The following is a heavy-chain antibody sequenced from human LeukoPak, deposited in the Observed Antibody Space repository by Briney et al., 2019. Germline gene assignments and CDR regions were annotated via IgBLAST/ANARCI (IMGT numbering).Heavy chain of an antibody. CDR2: INHSGST. CDR1: GGSFSGYY. CDR3: ARAPPGSGYLFY. Sequence: PSETLSLTCAVYGGSFSGYYWSWIRQPPGKGLEWIGEINHSGSTNYNPSLKSRVTISVDTSKNQFSLKPSSVTAADTAVYYCARAPPGSGYLFYWGQGTLVTVSS. V-gene: IGHV4-34*01. J-gene: IGHJ4*02. D-gene: IGHD3-3*01.